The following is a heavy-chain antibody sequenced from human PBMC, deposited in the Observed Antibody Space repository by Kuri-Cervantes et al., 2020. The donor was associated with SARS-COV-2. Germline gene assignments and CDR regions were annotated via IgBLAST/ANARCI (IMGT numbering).Heavy chain of an antibody. CDR3: ARDPNYDSSGYYGLTFDY. V-gene: IGHV1-18*01. J-gene: IGHJ4*02. Sequence: ASVKVSCKASGYTFTSHGISWVRQAPGQGLEWMGWISAYNGNTNYAQKLQGRVTMTTDTSTSTAYMELRSLRSDDTAVYYRARDPNYDSSGYYGLTFDYWGQGTLVTVSS. D-gene: IGHD3-22*01. CDR2: ISAYNGNT. CDR1: GYTFTSHG.